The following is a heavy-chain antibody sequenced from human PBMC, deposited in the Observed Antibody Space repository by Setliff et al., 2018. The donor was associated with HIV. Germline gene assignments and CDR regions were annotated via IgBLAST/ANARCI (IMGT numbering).Heavy chain of an antibody. CDR3: AASPYYNFWSGYYTGMSYYGMDV. J-gene: IGHJ6*02. Sequence: SETLSLTCSVSSDPISTPYYWGWIRQPPGKGLEWIGNIYYSGTTHYNPSLKSRVTISVDTSKNQFSLKLSSVTAADTAVYYCAASPYYNFWSGYYTGMSYYGMDVWGQGTTVTVSS. V-gene: IGHV4-38-2*02. CDR2: IYYSGTT. CDR1: SDPISTPYY. D-gene: IGHD3-3*01.